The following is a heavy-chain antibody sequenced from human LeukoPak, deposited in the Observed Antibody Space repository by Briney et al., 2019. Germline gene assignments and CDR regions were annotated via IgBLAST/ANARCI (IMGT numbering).Heavy chain of an antibody. V-gene: IGHV1-8*01. Sequence: ASVKVSCKASGYTVTSFDINWVRQATGQGLEWMGWVNPNSGNSGHAQEFQGRVTMTRDTSIRTAYLELSSLRSDDTAVYYCARVAPCHTDICNAYYLDYWGQGTLISVSS. CDR3: ARVAPCHTDICNAYYLDY. J-gene: IGHJ4*02. D-gene: IGHD3-10*01. CDR1: GYTVTSFD. CDR2: VNPNSGNS.